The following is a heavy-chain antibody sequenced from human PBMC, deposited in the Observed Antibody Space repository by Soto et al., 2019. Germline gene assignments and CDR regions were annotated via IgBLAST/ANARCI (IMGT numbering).Heavy chain of an antibody. V-gene: IGHV4-34*01. D-gene: IGHD3-10*01. J-gene: IGHJ3*02. CDR1: VGSFSGYY. CDR2: INHSGST. CDR3: ARRRGDYGPGKPNFFDI. Sequence: SETLSVTCAVHVGSFSGYYWSWMRQPPGKGLEWIGEINHSGSTNYNPSLKSRVTISVDTSKNQFSLKLSSVTAADTAVYSCARRRGDYGPGKPNFFDIWGQGTMVTVS.